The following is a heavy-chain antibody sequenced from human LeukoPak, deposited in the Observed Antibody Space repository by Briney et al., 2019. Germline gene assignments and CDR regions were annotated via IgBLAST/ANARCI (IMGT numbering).Heavy chain of an antibody. CDR3: ARDSEKSSSFAFDI. Sequence: GGSLRLSCAASGFTFSNYWMAWVRQAPGKGLEWVANINLDGSEKDYVDSLKGRCTISRDDAKNSLYLQVNTLRAEDTAVHYCARDSEKSSSFAFDIWGQGTVVTVSS. J-gene: IGHJ3*02. V-gene: IGHV3-7*01. D-gene: IGHD6-13*01. CDR2: INLDGSEK. CDR1: GFTFSNYW.